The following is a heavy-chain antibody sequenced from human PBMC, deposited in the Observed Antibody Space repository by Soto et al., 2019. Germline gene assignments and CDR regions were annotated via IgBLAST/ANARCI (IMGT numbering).Heavy chain of an antibody. CDR3: AGSSGDYDWANWFDP. J-gene: IGHJ5*02. D-gene: IGHD4-17*01. CDR2: IYYSGST. Sequence: SETLSLTCTVSGGSISSYYWSWTRQPPGKGLEWIGYIYYSGSTNYNPSLKSRVTISVDTSKNQFSLKLSSVTAADTAVYYCAGSSGDYDWANWFDPWGQGTLVTVSS. CDR1: GGSISSYY. V-gene: IGHV4-59*01.